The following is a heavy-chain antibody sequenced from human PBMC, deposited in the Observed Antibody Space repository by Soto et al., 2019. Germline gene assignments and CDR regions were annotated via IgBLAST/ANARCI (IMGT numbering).Heavy chain of an antibody. V-gene: IGHV4-59*01. CDR2: IYYSGSP. Sequence: SETLSLSCTVSGGSISGYYCTWIRHPPGKGLEWIGYIYYSGSPNYNPSLKSRVTISVDTSKNQFSLKLSSVTAADTAVYYCARNRDGYNPYCFDYWGQGTLVTVSS. CDR1: GGSISGYY. CDR3: ARNRDGYNPYCFDY. J-gene: IGHJ4*02. D-gene: IGHD5-12*01.